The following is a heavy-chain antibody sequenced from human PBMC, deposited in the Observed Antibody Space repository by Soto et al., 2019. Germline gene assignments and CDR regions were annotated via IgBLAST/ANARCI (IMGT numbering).Heavy chain of an antibody. CDR3: ARETYYDFWSGYSPRNYYGMDV. CDR1: GGSISSYY. J-gene: IGHJ6*02. V-gene: IGHV4-59*12. Sequence: SETLSLTCTVSGGSISSYYWSWIRQSPGKGLEWIGYIYYSGSTNYNPSLKSRVTISVDTSKNQFSLKLSSVTAADTAVYYCARETYYDFWSGYSPRNYYGMDVWGQGTTVTVSS. CDR2: IYYSGST. D-gene: IGHD3-3*01.